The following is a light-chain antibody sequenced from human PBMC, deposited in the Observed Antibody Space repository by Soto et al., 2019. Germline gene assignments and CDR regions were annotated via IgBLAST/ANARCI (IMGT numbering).Light chain of an antibody. V-gene: IGKV3-15*01. CDR2: GAS. J-gene: IGKJ1*01. CDR3: QQYNNWPWT. Sequence: MTQSPSSLSASVGDRVTITCRASQSISSNLAWYQQKPGQAPRLLIYGASTRATGVPARFSGSGSGTECTLTISSLQSEDVAVYYCQQYNNWPWTFGQGTKVDIK. CDR1: QSISSN.